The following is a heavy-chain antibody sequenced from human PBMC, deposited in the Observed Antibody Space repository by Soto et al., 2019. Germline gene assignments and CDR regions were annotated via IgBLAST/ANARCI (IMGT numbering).Heavy chain of an antibody. Sequence: QVQLVESGGGVVQPGRSLRLSCAASGFTFSGYGMYWVRQAPDKGLEWEAFISYDGTTKYYADSVKGRFTISRDNSKNTLFLQMNSLRPEDTAVYYCARDIALQHYYYYGMDVWGQGTTVTVSS. J-gene: IGHJ6*02. V-gene: IGHV3-30*03. D-gene: IGHD6-13*01. CDR3: ARDIALQHYYYYGMDV. CDR2: ISYDGTTK. CDR1: GFTFSGYG.